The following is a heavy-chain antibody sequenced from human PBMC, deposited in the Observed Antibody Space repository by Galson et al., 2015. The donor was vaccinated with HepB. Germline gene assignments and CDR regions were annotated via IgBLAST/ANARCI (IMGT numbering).Heavy chain of an antibody. D-gene: IGHD3-10*01. CDR2: ISSSSSYI. V-gene: IGHV3-21*01. CDR3: ARGARVGVRGVSFDY. Sequence: SLRLSCAASGFTFSSYSMNWVRQAPGKGLEWVSSISSSSSYIYYADSVKGRFTISRDNAKNSLYLQMNSLRAEDTAVYYCARGARVGVRGVSFDYWGQGTLVTVSS. CDR1: GFTFSSYS. J-gene: IGHJ4*02.